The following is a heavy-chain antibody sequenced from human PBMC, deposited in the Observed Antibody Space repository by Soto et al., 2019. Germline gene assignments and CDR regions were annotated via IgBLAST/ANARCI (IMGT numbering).Heavy chain of an antibody. J-gene: IGHJ6*02. CDR1: GFTFSSSS. CDR3: AAERLLYDMDV. CDR2: IVVDSGDT. Sequence: SVKVSCKASGFTFSSSSVQWVRQARGQRLEWIGWIVVDSGDTNFAQKLHERVTITRDMSTRTAYMELSRLRSEATAVYYCAAERLLYDMDVWGQGTTVTASS. V-gene: IGHV1-58*01.